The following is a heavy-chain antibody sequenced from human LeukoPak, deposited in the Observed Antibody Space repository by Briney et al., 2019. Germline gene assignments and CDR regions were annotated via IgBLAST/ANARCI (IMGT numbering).Heavy chain of an antibody. Sequence: ASVKVSCKASGYTFTSYYMHWVRQAPGQGLEWMGIINPSGGSTSYAQKFQGRVTMTRNTSISTAYMELSSLRSEDTAVYYCASTDTGWNDYWGQGTLVTVSS. V-gene: IGHV1-46*01. CDR3: ASTDTGWNDY. CDR2: INPSGGST. J-gene: IGHJ4*02. D-gene: IGHD6-19*01. CDR1: GYTFTSYY.